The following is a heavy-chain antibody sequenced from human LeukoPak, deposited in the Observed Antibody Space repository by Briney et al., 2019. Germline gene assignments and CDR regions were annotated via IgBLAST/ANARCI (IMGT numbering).Heavy chain of an antibody. CDR2: INPNSGNT. CDR1: GYTFTSYD. V-gene: IGHV1-8*01. J-gene: IGHJ6*03. Sequence: ASVKVSCKASGYTFTSYDINWVRQATGQGLEWMGWINPNSGNTGYAQKFQGRVTMTRNTSISTAYMELSSLRSEDTAVYYCARALRGIAAAASRFYYYYMDVWGKGTTVTVSS. CDR3: ARALRGIAAAASRFYYYYMDV. D-gene: IGHD6-13*01.